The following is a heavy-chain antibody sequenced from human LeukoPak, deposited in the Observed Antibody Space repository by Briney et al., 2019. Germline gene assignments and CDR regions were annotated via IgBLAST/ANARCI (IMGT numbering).Heavy chain of an antibody. J-gene: IGHJ5*02. CDR1: GGSISSSSYY. D-gene: IGHD6-19*01. CDR3: ARTGGGSGWTKYNWFDP. CDR2: IYSGST. V-gene: IGHV4-39*07. Sequence: PSETLSLTCTVSGGSISSSSYYWGWVRQPPGKGLEWIGSIYSGSTYYNPSLKSRLTISVDTSKNQFSLKLSSVTAADTAVYYCARTGGGSGWTKYNWFDPWGQGTLVTVSS.